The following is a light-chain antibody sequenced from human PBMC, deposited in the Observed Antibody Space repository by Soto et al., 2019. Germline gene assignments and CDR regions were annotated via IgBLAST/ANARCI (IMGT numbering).Light chain of an antibody. Sequence: DIQMTQSPSTLSGSVGDRVTITCRASQTISSWLAWYQQKPGKAPKLLIYKASTLKSGVPSRFSGSGSGTEFTLTISSLQPDDFATYYCQHYNRYSEAFGQGTTVELK. CDR1: QTISSW. J-gene: IGKJ1*01. CDR3: QHYNRYSEA. V-gene: IGKV1-5*03. CDR2: KAS.